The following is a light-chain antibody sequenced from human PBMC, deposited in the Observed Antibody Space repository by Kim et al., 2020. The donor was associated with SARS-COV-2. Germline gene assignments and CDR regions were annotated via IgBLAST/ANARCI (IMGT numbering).Light chain of an antibody. Sequence: SSVGYKVTINCRASRSISRNVNWYQQKPGRVPNLLIYAASNLQSGVPSRFSGRGSGTDFTLTISGLQREDFATYYCQQSDTSPLTFGGGTKVDIK. J-gene: IGKJ4*01. CDR2: AAS. V-gene: IGKV1-39*01. CDR3: QQSDTSPLT. CDR1: RSISRN.